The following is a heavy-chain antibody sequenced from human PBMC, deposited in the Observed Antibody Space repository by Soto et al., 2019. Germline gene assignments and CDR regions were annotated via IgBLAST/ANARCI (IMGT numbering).Heavy chain of an antibody. J-gene: IGHJ4*02. CDR2: IYYSGST. CDR3: ARPSPTQYSSSSAGGDY. D-gene: IGHD6-13*01. V-gene: IGHV4-39*01. CDR1: GGSISSSSYY. Sequence: PSETLSLSCAVSGGSISSSSYYWGWILQPPGKGLEWIGSIYYSGSTYYNPSLKSRVTISVDTSKNQFSLKLSSVTAADTDVYYCARPSPTQYSSSSAGGDYWGQGTLVTVSS.